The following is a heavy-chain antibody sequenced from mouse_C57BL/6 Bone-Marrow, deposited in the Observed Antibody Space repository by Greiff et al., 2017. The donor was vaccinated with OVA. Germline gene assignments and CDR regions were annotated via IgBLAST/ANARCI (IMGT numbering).Heavy chain of an antibody. Sequence: VQRVESGPELVKPGASVKISCKASGYAFSSSWMNWVKQRPGKGLEWIGRIYPGDGDTNYNGKFKGKATLTADKSSSTAYMQLSSLTSEDSAVYYCARGGGLRRFPYWYFDVWGTGTTVTVSS. V-gene: IGHV1-82*01. J-gene: IGHJ1*03. CDR3: ARGGGLRRFPYWYFDV. CDR2: IYPGDGDT. D-gene: IGHD2-4*01. CDR1: GYAFSSSW.